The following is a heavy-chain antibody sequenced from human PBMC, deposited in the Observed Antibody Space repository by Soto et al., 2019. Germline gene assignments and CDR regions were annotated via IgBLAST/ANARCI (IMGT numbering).Heavy chain of an antibody. Sequence: SETLSLTCTVSGGSISSYYWSWIRQPPGKGLEWIGYIYYSGSTNYNPSLKSRVTISVDTSKNQFSLKLSSVTAADTAVYYCERESGLYSSSWGDAFDIWGQGTMVTVSS. V-gene: IGHV4-59*01. CDR1: GGSISSYY. J-gene: IGHJ3*02. CDR3: ERESGLYSSSWGDAFDI. CDR2: IYYSGST. D-gene: IGHD6-13*01.